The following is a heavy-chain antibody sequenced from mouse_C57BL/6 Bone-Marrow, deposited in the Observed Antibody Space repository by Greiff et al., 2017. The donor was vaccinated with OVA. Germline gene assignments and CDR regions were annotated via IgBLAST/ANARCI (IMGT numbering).Heavy chain of an antibody. CDR1: GYTFTSYW. Sequence: VQLQQPGAELVRPGSSVKLSCTASGYTFTSYWMHWVKQRPIQGLEWIGNIDPSDSETHYNQKFKDKATLTVDKSSSTAYMQLSSLTSEDSAVYYCARDRNWDFDYWGQGTTLTVSS. CDR3: ARDRNWDFDY. CDR2: IDPSDSET. V-gene: IGHV1-52*01. D-gene: IGHD4-1*01. J-gene: IGHJ2*01.